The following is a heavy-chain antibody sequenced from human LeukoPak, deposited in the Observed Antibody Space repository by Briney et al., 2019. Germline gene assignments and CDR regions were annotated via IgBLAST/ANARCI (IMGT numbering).Heavy chain of an antibody. CDR2: INHSGST. Sequence: SETLSLTCAVYGGSFSGYYWSWIRQPPGKGLEWIGEINHSGSTNYNPSPKSRVTISVDTSKNQFSLKLSSVTAADTAVYYCASGYSGYERFFDYWGQGTPVTVSS. V-gene: IGHV4-34*01. CDR1: GGSFSGYY. J-gene: IGHJ4*02. D-gene: IGHD5-12*01. CDR3: ASGYSGYERFFDY.